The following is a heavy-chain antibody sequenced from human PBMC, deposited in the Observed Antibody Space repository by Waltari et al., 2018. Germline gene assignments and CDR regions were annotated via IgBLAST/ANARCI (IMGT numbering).Heavy chain of an antibody. J-gene: IGHJ4*02. CDR1: GGSFSGYY. V-gene: IGHV4-34*02. D-gene: IGHD3-10*01. CDR2: INHNVNT. Sequence: QVQLQQWGAGLLKPSETLSLTCAVYGGSFSGYYWSWIRQPPGKGLEWIGEINHNVNTNHNPSLKRRVTISVDTSKNQFSVKLSAVTAADTAVYYCARVEGYPSGSPHFDYWGRGTLVTVSS. CDR3: ARVEGYPSGSPHFDY.